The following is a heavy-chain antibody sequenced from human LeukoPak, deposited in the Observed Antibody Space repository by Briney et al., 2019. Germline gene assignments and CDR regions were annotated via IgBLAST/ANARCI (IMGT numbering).Heavy chain of an antibody. CDR2: MHSSGST. Sequence: SETLSLTCTVSGGSMSVYYWNWVRQSAGKGLAWIGRMHSSGSTNYNPSLKSRVTISLDTTTNQFSLKLSSVTAADTAVSYCARGIGVVVAAIDYWGQGTLVTVSS. CDR3: ARGIGVVVAAIDY. V-gene: IGHV4-4*07. J-gene: IGHJ4*02. CDR1: GGSMSVYY. D-gene: IGHD2-15*01.